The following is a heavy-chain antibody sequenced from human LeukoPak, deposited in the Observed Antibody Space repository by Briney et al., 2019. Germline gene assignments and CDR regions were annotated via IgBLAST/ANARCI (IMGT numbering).Heavy chain of an antibody. CDR2: INSRSSYI. D-gene: IGHD6-19*01. J-gene: IGHJ4*02. V-gene: IGHV3-21*01. Sequence: GGSLRLSCAASGFTFSIDSMNWVRQAPGKGLEWVSCINSRSSYIYYADSVKDRFTISRDNAKNSLYLQMNSLRAEDTAVYYCARAPSVAGNYWGQGTLVTVSS. CDR3: ARAPSVAGNY. CDR1: GFTFSIDS.